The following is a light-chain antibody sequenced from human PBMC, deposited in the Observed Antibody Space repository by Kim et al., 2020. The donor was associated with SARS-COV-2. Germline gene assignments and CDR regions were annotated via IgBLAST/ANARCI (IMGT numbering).Light chain of an antibody. CDR1: PTVTGDY. CDR2: GGS. CDR3: QQCGSSPGT. V-gene: IGKV3-20*01. Sequence: APGGGAAHSCKASPTVTGDYLAWYQQRPGQAPKRLSYGGSSGATGVPDRFSGSGSGRDFTLSISRLGREEFAVYYCQQCGSSPGTFGQGTKMDIK. J-gene: IGKJ1*01.